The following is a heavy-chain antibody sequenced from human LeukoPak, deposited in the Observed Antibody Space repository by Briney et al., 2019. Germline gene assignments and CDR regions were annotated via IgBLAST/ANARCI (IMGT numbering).Heavy chain of an antibody. Sequence: PSETLSLTCTVSGGSISSSSYYWSRIRQPPGKGLEWIGYIYHSGSTYYNPSLKSRVTISVDRSKNQFSLKLSSVTAADTAVYYCARGGWQYQLDYWGQGTLVTVSS. CDR2: IYHSGST. D-gene: IGHD2-2*01. CDR1: GGSISSSSYY. J-gene: IGHJ4*02. CDR3: ARGGWQYQLDY. V-gene: IGHV4-30-2*01.